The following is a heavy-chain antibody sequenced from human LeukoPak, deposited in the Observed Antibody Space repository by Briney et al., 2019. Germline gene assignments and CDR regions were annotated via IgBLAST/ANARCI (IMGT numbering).Heavy chain of an antibody. J-gene: IGHJ5*02. CDR3: ARAPRDCSGGSCYPDYNWFDR. D-gene: IGHD2-15*01. CDR2: ISSSGSAI. CDR1: GFTFSSYE. Sequence: GGSLRLSCAASGFTFSSYEMNWVRQAPGKGLDWVSYISSSGSAIYSADSVRGRFTISRDNAKTSLYLQMNSLRADDTAVYYCARAPRDCSGGSCYPDYNWFDRWGRGTLVTVSS. V-gene: IGHV3-48*03.